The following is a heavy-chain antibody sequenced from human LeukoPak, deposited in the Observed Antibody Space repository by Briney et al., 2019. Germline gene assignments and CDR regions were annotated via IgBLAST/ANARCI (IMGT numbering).Heavy chain of an antibody. CDR1: GFTFNSYA. V-gene: IGHV3-23*01. CDR2: ISGSGGST. CDR3: ARGGRFLEWLEDFDY. Sequence: GGSLRLSCAASGFTFNSYAMSWVRQAPGKGLEWVSAISGSGGSTYYADSVKGRFTISRDNSKNTLYLQMNSLRAEDTAVYYCARGGRFLEWLEDFDYWGQGTLVTVSS. J-gene: IGHJ4*02. D-gene: IGHD3-3*01.